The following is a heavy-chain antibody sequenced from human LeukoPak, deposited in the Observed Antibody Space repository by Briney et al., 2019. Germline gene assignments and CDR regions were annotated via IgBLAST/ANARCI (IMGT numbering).Heavy chain of an antibody. CDR2: ISFDGSNK. Sequence: GGSLRLSCAASGFTFSRYAMHWVRQAPGKGLEWVAVISFDGSNKYYVDSVKGRFTISRDNSKNTLYLQMNSLRAEDTAVYYCAKDYGDSRGPFDYWGQGTLVTVSS. CDR1: GFTFSRYA. V-gene: IGHV3-30-3*02. CDR3: AKDYGDSRGPFDY. J-gene: IGHJ4*02. D-gene: IGHD4-17*01.